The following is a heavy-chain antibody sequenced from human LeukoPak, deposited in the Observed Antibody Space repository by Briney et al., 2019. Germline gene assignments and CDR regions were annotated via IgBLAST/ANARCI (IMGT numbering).Heavy chain of an antibody. CDR1: GGTFSSYA. CDR3: ARGGHIVVVTGCFDY. D-gene: IGHD2-21*02. CDR2: IIPIFGTA. V-gene: IGHV1-69*05. J-gene: IGHJ4*02. Sequence: GASVKVSCKASGGTFSSYAISWVRQAPGQGLEWMGGIIPIFGTANYAQKFQGRVTITTDESTSTAYMELSSLRSEDTAVYYCARGGHIVVVTGCFDYWGQGTLVTVSS.